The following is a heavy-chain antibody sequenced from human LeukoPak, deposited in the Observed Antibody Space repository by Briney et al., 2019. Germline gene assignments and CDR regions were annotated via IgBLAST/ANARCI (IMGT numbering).Heavy chain of an antibody. CDR1: GFIVSGHY. J-gene: IGHJ6*03. V-gene: IGHV3-53*01. CDR3: ARDKPGFLEGDMDV. D-gene: IGHD3-3*01. Sequence: GGSLRLSCAASGFIVSGHYMSWVRQAPGEGLEWVSLIYTSGITTYADSVKGRFTISRDPSKNTLFLQMNRLRVEDTAVYYCARDKPGFLEGDMDVWGIGTTVTVSS. CDR2: IYTSGIT.